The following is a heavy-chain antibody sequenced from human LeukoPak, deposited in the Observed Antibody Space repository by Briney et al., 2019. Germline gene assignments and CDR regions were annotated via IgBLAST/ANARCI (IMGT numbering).Heavy chain of an antibody. V-gene: IGHV3-30-3*01. CDR2: ISYDGSKK. CDR1: GFTFSSYA. CDR3: ARSYGSGSYYYFDY. J-gene: IGHJ4*02. D-gene: IGHD3-10*01. Sequence: PGGSLRLSCAASGFTFSSYAMHWVRQAPGKGLEWVAVISYDGSKKYYADSVKGRFTISRDNSKNTLYLQMNSLRAEDTAVYYCARSYGSGSYYYFDYWGQGTLVTVSS.